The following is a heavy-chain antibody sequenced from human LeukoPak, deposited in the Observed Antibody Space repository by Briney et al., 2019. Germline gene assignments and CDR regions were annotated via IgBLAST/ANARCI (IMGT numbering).Heavy chain of an antibody. CDR2: IYYSGST. CDR3: ARDNRAVTHYYYYMDV. J-gene: IGHJ6*03. CDR1: GGSISSGGYY. Sequence: SETLSLTCTVSGGSISSGGYYWSWIRQHPGKGLEWIGYIYYSGSTYYNPSLKSRVTTSVDTSKNQFSLKLSSETAADTAVYYCARDNRAVTHYYYYMDVWGKGTTVTVSS. D-gene: IGHD4-17*01. V-gene: IGHV4-31*03.